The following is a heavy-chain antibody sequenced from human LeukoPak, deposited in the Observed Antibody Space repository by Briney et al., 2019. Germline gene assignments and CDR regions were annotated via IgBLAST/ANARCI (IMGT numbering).Heavy chain of an antibody. CDR2: ISGSGGST. V-gene: IGHV3-23*01. Sequence: GGSLRLSCAASGFTFSSYAMSWVRQAAGKGLEWVSAISGSGGSTYYADSVKGRFTISRDNSKNTLYLQMNSRRAEDTAVYYCGKEGGGYQLLPFDYWGQGTLVTVSS. CDR1: GFTFSSYA. D-gene: IGHD2-2*01. J-gene: IGHJ4*02. CDR3: GKEGGGYQLLPFDY.